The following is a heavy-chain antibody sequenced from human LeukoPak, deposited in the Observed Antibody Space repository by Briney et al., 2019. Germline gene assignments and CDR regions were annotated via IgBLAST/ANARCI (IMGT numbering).Heavy chain of an antibody. Sequence: PGRSLRLSCAASGFTFDDYAMHWVRQAPRKGLEWVSGISWNSGSIGYADSVKGRFTISRDNAKNSLYLQMNSLRAEDTALYYCAKGLRDYYDSSGYWSWYFDLWGRGTLVTVSS. V-gene: IGHV3-9*01. D-gene: IGHD3-22*01. CDR3: AKGLRDYYDSSGYWSWYFDL. J-gene: IGHJ2*01. CDR1: GFTFDDYA. CDR2: ISWNSGSI.